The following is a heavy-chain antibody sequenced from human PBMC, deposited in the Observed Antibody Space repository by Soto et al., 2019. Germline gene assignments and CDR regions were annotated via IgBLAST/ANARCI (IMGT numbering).Heavy chain of an antibody. D-gene: IGHD6-13*01. Sequence: GGSLRLSCAASGFTFSSYGMHWVRQAPGKGLEWVAVISYDGSNKYYADSVKGRFTISRDNSKNTLYPQMNSLRAEDTAVYYCAKEGDSSWSNYGMDVWGQGTTVTVSS. CDR3: AKEGDSSWSNYGMDV. J-gene: IGHJ6*02. CDR1: GFTFSSYG. CDR2: ISYDGSNK. V-gene: IGHV3-30*18.